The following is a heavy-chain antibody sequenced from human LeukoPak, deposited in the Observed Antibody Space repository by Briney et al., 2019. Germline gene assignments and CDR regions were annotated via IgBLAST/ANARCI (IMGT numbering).Heavy chain of an antibody. CDR3: AKGRYSYGFDY. CDR1: GFTFDGYA. Sequence: PGRSLRLSCAASGFTFDGYAMHWVRQAPGKGLEWVSGISWNSGSIGYADSVKGRFTISRDNAKNSLYLQMNSLRAEDTALYYCAKGRYSYGFDYWGQGTLVTVSS. V-gene: IGHV3-9*01. J-gene: IGHJ4*02. D-gene: IGHD5-18*01. CDR2: ISWNSGSI.